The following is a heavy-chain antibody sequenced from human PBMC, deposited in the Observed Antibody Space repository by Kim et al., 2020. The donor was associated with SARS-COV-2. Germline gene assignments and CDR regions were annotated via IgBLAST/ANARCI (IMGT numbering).Heavy chain of an antibody. CDR3: ARVPYSKGNAFDI. V-gene: IGHV3-7*01. J-gene: IGHJ3*02. Sequence: VDSVKGRFTISRDNAKNSLYLQMNSLRAEDTAVYYCARVPYSKGNAFDIWGQGTMVTVSS. D-gene: IGHD4-4*01.